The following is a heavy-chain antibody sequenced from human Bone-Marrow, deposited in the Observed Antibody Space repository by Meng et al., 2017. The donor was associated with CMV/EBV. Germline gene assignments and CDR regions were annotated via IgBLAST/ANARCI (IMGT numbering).Heavy chain of an antibody. J-gene: IGHJ5*02. Sequence: GAFSVYYWSWIRQPPGKGLEWIGEINHSGSTNYNPSLKSRVTISVDTSKNQFSLKLSSVTAADTAVYYCARVPPRRATVLYNWFDPWGQGTLVTVSS. CDR2: INHSGST. CDR3: ARVPPRRATVLYNWFDP. D-gene: IGHD4-11*01. V-gene: IGHV4-34*01. CDR1: GAFSVYY.